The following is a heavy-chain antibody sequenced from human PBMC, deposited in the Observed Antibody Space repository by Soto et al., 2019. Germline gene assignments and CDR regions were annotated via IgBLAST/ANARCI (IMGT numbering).Heavy chain of an antibody. Sequence: GGSLRLSCAASGFTFSNYAISWVRQAPGKGLEWVSSISGSGGSTYYADSVKGRFTISRDNSKNTLYLQMNSLRAEDTAVYYCATYSGNYERYGVYYGMDVWGQGTTVTVSS. J-gene: IGHJ6*02. CDR1: GFTFSNYA. D-gene: IGHD1-26*01. CDR2: ISGSGGST. V-gene: IGHV3-23*01. CDR3: ATYSGNYERYGVYYGMDV.